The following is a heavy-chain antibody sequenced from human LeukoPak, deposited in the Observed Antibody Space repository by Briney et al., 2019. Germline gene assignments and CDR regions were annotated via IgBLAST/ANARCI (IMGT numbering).Heavy chain of an antibody. Sequence: PGRSLRLSCATSGFTFDDYYMTWIRQAPGKGLEWVSYISISGTTIFYTDSVKGRFTISRDNAKNSLYLQMNSLRAEDTAVYYCARVHIEGWFFDLWGRGTLVTVSS. CDR1: GFTFDDYY. CDR2: ISISGTTI. J-gene: IGHJ2*01. V-gene: IGHV3-11*04. CDR3: ARVHIEGWFFDL. D-gene: IGHD1-26*01.